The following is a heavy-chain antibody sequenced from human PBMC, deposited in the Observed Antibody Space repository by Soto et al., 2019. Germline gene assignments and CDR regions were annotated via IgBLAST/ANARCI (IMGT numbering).Heavy chain of an antibody. CDR2: ISGSGSST. CDR3: AKDQPYGDPAPSFDY. Sequence: PGGSLRLSCAASGFTFSSYAMSWVRQAPGKGLEWVAAISGSGSSTYYADSVKRRFTISRHNSKNTLYLQMNSLRAEDTALYYCAKDQPYGDPAPSFDYGGQGTLVTVSS. CDR1: GFTFSSYA. J-gene: IGHJ4*02. D-gene: IGHD4-17*01. V-gene: IGHV3-23*01.